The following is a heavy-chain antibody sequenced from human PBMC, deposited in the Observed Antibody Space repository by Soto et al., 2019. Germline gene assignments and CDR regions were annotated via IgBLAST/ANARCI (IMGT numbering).Heavy chain of an antibody. Sequence: SETLSLTCTVSGGSISSSSYYWGWIRQPPGKGLEWIGSMYYSGSTYYNPSLKSRVTISVDTSKNQFSLKLSSVTAADTAVYYCARLPGIAVAGTGPGPYYYYGMDVWAQGTTVPVSS. J-gene: IGHJ6*02. CDR1: GGSISSSSYY. D-gene: IGHD6-19*01. CDR2: MYYSGST. V-gene: IGHV4-39*01. CDR3: ARLPGIAVAGTGPGPYYYYGMDV.